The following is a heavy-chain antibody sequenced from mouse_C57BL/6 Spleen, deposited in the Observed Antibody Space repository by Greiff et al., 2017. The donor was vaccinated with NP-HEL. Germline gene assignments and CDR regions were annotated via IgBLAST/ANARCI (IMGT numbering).Heavy chain of an antibody. CDR1: GYTFTSYW. CDR3: ARYPNYGPYYFDY. V-gene: IGHV1-64*01. CDR2: IHPNSGST. Sequence: VQLQQPGAELVKPGASVKLSCKASGYTFTSYWMHWVKQRPGQGLEWIGMIHPNSGSTNYNEKFKSKATLTVDKSSSTAYMQLSSLTSEDSAVYYCARYPNYGPYYFDYWGQGTTLTVSS. J-gene: IGHJ2*01. D-gene: IGHD1-1*02.